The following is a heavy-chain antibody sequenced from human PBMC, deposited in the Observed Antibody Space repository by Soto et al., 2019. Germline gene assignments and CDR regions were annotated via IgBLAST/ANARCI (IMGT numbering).Heavy chain of an antibody. J-gene: IGHJ6*02. D-gene: IGHD1-26*01. Sequence: QVQLVQSGAEVKKPGSSVKVSCEASGGTFSSYAISWVRQAPGQGLEWMGGIIPIFGTANYAQKFQGRVTITADESTSTAYMELSSLRSEDTAVYYCARGGATTPSFHYYGMDVWGQGTTVTVSS. V-gene: IGHV1-69*01. CDR1: GGTFSSYA. CDR3: ARGGATTPSFHYYGMDV. CDR2: IIPIFGTA.